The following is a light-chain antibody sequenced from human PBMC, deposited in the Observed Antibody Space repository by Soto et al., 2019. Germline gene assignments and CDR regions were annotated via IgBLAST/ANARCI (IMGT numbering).Light chain of an antibody. CDR3: QSYDSSLSGWV. Sequence: QSVLTQPPSVSGAPGQRVTISCTGCSSNIGAGYDVHWYQQLPGTSPKLLIHGNSNRPSGVPDRFSGSKSGTSASLAITGLRAEDEADYYCQSYDSSLSGWVFGGGTKLTVL. CDR2: GNS. CDR1: SSNIGAGYD. V-gene: IGLV1-40*01. J-gene: IGLJ3*02.